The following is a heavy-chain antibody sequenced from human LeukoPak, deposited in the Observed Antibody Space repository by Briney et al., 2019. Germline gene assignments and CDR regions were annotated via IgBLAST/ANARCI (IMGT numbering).Heavy chain of an antibody. J-gene: IGHJ4*02. Sequence: SGTLSLTCAVSGVSISSTTWWSWVRQPPGKGLEWIGEISHSGNTNYNPSLESRVTMFVDNSKNQFSLQLTSVTAADTAVYFCVRVTGTTPFDCWGQGTLVTVSS. CDR3: VRVTGTTPFDC. D-gene: IGHD1-1*01. CDR1: GVSISSTTW. CDR2: ISHSGNT. V-gene: IGHV4-4*02.